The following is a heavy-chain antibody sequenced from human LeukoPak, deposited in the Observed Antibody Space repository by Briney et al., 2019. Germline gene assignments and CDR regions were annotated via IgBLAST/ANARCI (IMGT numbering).Heavy chain of an antibody. CDR2: RYYSGST. CDR3: AREYCSSSSCYFDY. CDR1: GGSISSSY. V-gene: IGHV4-59*01. Sequence: PSGTLSLTCTVSGGSISSSYWSWIRQPPGKGLEWIGYRYYSGSTNYNPSLQSRVTISLDTSKNQFSLKLSSVTAADTAVYYRAREYCSSSSCYFDYWGQGTLVTVSS. J-gene: IGHJ4*02. D-gene: IGHD2-2*01.